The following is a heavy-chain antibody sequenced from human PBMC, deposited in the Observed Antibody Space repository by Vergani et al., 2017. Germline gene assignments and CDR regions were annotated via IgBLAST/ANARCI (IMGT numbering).Heavy chain of an antibody. V-gene: IGHV3-23*01. CDR3: AKDGYASGKSYSDFDY. J-gene: IGHJ4*02. CDR2: ISGSGYST. CDR1: GFTFSSYA. Sequence: EVQLLESGGGLVQPGGSLRLSCAASGFTFSSYAMSWVRQAPGKGLEWVSSISGSGYSTYYADSVKGRFTISRDNSENTLYLQMNSLRAEDTAVYYCAKDGYASGKSYSDFDYWGQGTLVTVSS. D-gene: IGHD3-10*01.